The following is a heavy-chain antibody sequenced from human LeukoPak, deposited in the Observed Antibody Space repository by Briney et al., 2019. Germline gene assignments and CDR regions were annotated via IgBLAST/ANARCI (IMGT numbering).Heavy chain of an antibody. CDR3: ARGRHPVY. D-gene: IGHD5-24*01. J-gene: IGHJ4*02. Sequence: SETLSLTCTVSGGSISSGGYYWSWIRQHPGKGLEWIGYIYYSGSTNCNPSLKSRVTISVDTSKNQFSLKLSSVTAADTAVYYCARGRHPVYWGQGTLVTVSS. V-gene: IGHV4-61*08. CDR2: IYYSGST. CDR1: GGSISSGGYY.